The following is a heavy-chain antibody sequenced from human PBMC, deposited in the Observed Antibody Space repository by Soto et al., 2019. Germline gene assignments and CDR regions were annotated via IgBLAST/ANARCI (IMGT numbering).Heavy chain of an antibody. CDR1: GFTFRNYN. CDR2: ISTGGAYM. V-gene: IGHV3-21*01. Sequence: EVQLVESGGGLVKAGGSLRLFCTASGFTFRNYNMNWVRQAPGKGLEWVSSISTGGAYMFYADSVKGRFTXSRDXAQXXXXXXXXXXXXXXTXVYYCARDIASPGGDYFDSWGQGTLVTVSS. CDR3: ARDIASPGGDYFDS. J-gene: IGHJ4*02. D-gene: IGHD3-10*01.